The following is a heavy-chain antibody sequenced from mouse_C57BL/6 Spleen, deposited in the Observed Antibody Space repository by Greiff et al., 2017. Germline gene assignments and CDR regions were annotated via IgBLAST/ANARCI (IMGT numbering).Heavy chain of an antibody. V-gene: IGHV1-22*01. CDR2: INPNNGGT. D-gene: IGHD1-1*01. J-gene: IGHJ2*01. CDR1: GYTFTDYN. CDR3: ARSHYGSSYYFDY. Sequence: VQLQQSGPELVKPGASVKMSCKASGYTFTDYNMHWVKQSHGKSLEWIGYINPNNGGTSYNQKFKGKATLTVNKSSSTAYMELRSLTSEDSAVYYCARSHYGSSYYFDYWGQGTTLTVSS.